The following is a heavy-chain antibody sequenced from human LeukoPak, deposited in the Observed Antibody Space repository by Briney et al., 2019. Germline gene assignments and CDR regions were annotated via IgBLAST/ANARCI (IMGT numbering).Heavy chain of an antibody. Sequence: SETLSLTCTVSGGSISSYYWSWIRQPAGKGLEWIGYIYYTGSTNYNPSLKSRVTMSVDTSKNQFSLNLRSVTPEDTAVYYCARNLIPEQLVLNFWGQGTLVTVSS. CDR1: GGSISSYY. J-gene: IGHJ4*02. V-gene: IGHV4-59*01. CDR2: IYYTGST. CDR3: ARNLIPEQLVLNF. D-gene: IGHD6-13*01.